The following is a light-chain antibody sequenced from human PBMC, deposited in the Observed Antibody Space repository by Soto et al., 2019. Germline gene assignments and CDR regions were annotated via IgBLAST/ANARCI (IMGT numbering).Light chain of an antibody. CDR2: AAS. CDR3: QESDAFPYT. V-gene: IGKV1-39*01. J-gene: IGKJ4*01. CDR1: QSITTY. Sequence: DIQMTQSPSSLSASVGYRVTIACLAGQSITTYLNWYQQKPGKAPNLLIYAASRLQSGVPSRFSGSGSGTDFTLTISSLQPEDFATYYCQESDAFPYTFGGGTKVDIK.